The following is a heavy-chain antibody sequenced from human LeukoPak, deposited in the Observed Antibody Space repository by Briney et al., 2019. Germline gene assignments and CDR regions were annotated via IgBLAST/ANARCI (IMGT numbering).Heavy chain of an antibody. Sequence: SETLSLTCAVYGGSFSGYYWSWIRQPPGKGLEWIGEINHSGSTNYNPSLKSRVTISVDTSKNQFSLKLSSVTAADTAVYYCARGEAYWGQGTLVTVSS. CDR2: INHSGST. CDR1: GGSFSGYY. V-gene: IGHV4-34*01. J-gene: IGHJ4*02. CDR3: ARGEAY.